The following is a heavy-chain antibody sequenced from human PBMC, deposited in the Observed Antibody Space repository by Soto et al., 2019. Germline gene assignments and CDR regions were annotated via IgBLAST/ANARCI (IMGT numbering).Heavy chain of an antibody. Sequence: GGSLRLSCAASGFTFSSYGMHWVRQAPGKGLEWVAVISYDGSNKYYADSVKGRFTISRDNSKNTLYLQMNSLRAEDTAVYYCAKDLTVTPRRGGMDVWGQGTTVTVSS. J-gene: IGHJ6*02. V-gene: IGHV3-30*18. CDR3: AKDLTVTPRRGGMDV. D-gene: IGHD4-4*01. CDR1: GFTFSSYG. CDR2: ISYDGSNK.